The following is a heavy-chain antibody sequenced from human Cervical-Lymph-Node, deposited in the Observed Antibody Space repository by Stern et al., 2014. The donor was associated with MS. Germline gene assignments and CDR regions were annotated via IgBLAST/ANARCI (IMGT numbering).Heavy chain of an antibody. J-gene: IGHJ6*02. CDR1: GGTFSSSA. V-gene: IGHV1-69*01. CDR2: IIPIFGKP. CDR3: ASPSTVTVGAMDV. D-gene: IGHD4-17*01. Sequence: QVQLVQSGAEVKKPGSSVKVSCKASGGTFSSSAINWVRQAPGQGLEWMGGIIPIFGKPNYAQKVQGRVPITTDDSTSTAYMELISLRSEDTAVYYCASPSTVTVGAMDVWGQGTMVTVSS.